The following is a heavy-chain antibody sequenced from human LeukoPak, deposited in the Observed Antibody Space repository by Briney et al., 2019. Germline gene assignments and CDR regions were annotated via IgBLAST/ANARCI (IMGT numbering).Heavy chain of an antibody. V-gene: IGHV3-48*03. CDR1: GFMFSTYE. CDR2: ISSSGSTI. CDR3: ARYAGSSTYYYYYYYMDV. J-gene: IGHJ6*03. D-gene: IGHD3-10*01. Sequence: GGSLRLSCAASGFMFSTYEMNWVRQAPGKGLEGVSYISSSGSTIYYADSVKGRFTISRDNAKNSLYLQMNSLRAEDTAVYYCARYAGSSTYYYYYYYMDVWGKGTTVTISS.